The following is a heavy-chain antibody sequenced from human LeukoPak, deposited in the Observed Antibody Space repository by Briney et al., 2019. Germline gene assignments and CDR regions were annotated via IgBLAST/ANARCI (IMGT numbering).Heavy chain of an antibody. D-gene: IGHD6-6*01. CDR1: GYTFTGYY. V-gene: IGHV1-2*02. Sequence: GASVKVSCKASGYTFTGYYMHWVRQAPGQGLEWMGWINPNSGGTNYAQKFQGRVTMTRDTSISTAYMGLSRLRSDDTAVYYCARDISPLYSSSSGYSFDYWGQGTLVTVSS. J-gene: IGHJ4*02. CDR2: INPNSGGT. CDR3: ARDISPLYSSSSGYSFDY.